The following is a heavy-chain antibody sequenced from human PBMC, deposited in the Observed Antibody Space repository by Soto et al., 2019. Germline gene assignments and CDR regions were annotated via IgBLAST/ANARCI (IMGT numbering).Heavy chain of an antibody. Sequence: QVQLVESGGGVVQPGRSLRLSCAESGFTFSSYGMHWVRQAPGKGLEWVGVIWYDGSNKYYADYVKGRFTISRDNSKNTLYQQTNSRRAEDTAVYYCARDPIISGSSAHYYYYYGMDVWGQGTTVTVSS. V-gene: IGHV3-33*01. CDR2: IWYDGSNK. D-gene: IGHD6-6*01. J-gene: IGHJ6*02. CDR1: GFTFSSYG. CDR3: ARDPIISGSSAHYYYYYGMDV.